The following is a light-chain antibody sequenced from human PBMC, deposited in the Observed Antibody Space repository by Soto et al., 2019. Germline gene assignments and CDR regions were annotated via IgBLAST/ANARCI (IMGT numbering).Light chain of an antibody. CDR3: QQGYSTPQT. CDR1: QGISSH. J-gene: IGKJ1*01. V-gene: IGKV1-39*01. Sequence: IQMTQSPSSLSASAGDRVTITCRASQGISSHLNWYQQKPGKAPKLLIYAASSLQSGVPSRFSGSGSGTDFPLTINSLQPEDFATYYCQQGYSTPQTFGQGTKVEIK. CDR2: AAS.